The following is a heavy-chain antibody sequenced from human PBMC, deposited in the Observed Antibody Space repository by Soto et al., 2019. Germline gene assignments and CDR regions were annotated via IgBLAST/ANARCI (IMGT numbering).Heavy chain of an antibody. Sequence: QVQLQESGPGLVKPSETLSLTCTVSGGSISSYYWSWIRQPPGKGLEWIGYIYYSRSTNYNPSLKSRVTVSVDTSKNQFSLNLSSVTAADTAVYYCAILRTTVSILDYWVQGTLVTVSS. D-gene: IGHD4-17*01. J-gene: IGHJ4*02. CDR3: AILRTTVSILDY. CDR1: GGSISSYY. V-gene: IGHV4-59*08. CDR2: IYYSRST.